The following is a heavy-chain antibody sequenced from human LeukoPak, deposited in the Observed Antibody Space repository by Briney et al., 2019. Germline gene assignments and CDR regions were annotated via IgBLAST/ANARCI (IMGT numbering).Heavy chain of an antibody. CDR1: GYTFTSYD. J-gene: IGHJ6*03. CDR3: ARVVGVAWSERRPGQYYMDV. Sequence: ASVKVSCKASGYTFTSYDINWVRQATGQGLEWMGWMNPNSGNTGYAQKFQGRVTITRNTSISTAYMELSSLRSEDTAVYYCARVVGVAWSERRPGQYYMDVWGKGTTVTVSS. CDR2: MNPNSGNT. D-gene: IGHD6-19*01. V-gene: IGHV1-8*03.